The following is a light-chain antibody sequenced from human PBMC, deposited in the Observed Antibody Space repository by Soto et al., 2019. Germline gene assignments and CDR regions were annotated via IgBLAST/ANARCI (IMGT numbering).Light chain of an antibody. CDR2: NNN. J-gene: IGLJ2*01. V-gene: IGLV1-44*01. CDR1: SSNIGSKT. CDR3: AAWDDSLNGHVV. Sequence: QSVLTQPPSASGTPGQRVTISCSGSSSNIGSKTVNWYQQVPGTAPKVLIYNNNQRPSGVPDRFSGSKSVTSASLAISGLQSEDEADYYCAAWDDSLNGHVVFGGGTKLTVL.